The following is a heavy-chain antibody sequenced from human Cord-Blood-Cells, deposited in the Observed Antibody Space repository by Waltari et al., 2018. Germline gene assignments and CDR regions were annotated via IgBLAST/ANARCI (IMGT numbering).Heavy chain of an antibody. J-gene: IGHJ6*02. CDR3: ARAVESCSGGSCYSYYYGMDV. D-gene: IGHD2-15*01. Sequence: QVQLQESGPGLVKPSETLSLTCPVSGYPISSGYYWGWLRQPPGKGRGWLGSIYHSGSTYYNPSLKSRVTISVDTSKNQFSLKLSSVTAADTAVYYCARAVESCSGGSCYSYYYGMDVWGQGTTVTVSS. CDR1: GYPISSGYY. CDR2: IYHSGST. V-gene: IGHV4-38-2*02.